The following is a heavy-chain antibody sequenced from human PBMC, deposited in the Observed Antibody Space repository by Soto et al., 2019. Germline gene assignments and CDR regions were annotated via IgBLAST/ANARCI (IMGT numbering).Heavy chain of an antibody. D-gene: IGHD1-26*01. CDR2: ISAYNGET. CDR3: ARDSGSYMYVSD. J-gene: IGHJ4*02. CDR1: GYTFTSSG. Sequence: QVQLVQSGAEVKKPGASVKVSCKASGYTFTSSGFSWVRQAPGQELEWMAWISAYNGETHYAQKCQGRVTMTTDTSTSTSYMELRSLRSDDTAVYYCARDSGSYMYVSDWGQGTLVTVSS. V-gene: IGHV1-18*01.